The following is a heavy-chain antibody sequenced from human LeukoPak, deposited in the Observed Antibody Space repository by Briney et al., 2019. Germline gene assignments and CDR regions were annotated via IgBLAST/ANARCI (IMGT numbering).Heavy chain of an antibody. CDR3: ATDPLLDY. V-gene: IGHV3-23*01. CDR2: ITGSGGST. D-gene: IGHD2-15*01. J-gene: IGHJ4*02. Sequence: GESLRLSCAASGFTFSSYAMSWVRQAPGKGLEWVSVITGSGGSTYYADSVKGRFTLSRDNSKNTLYLQMNSLRAEDTAVYYCATDPLLDYWGQGTLVTVSS. CDR1: GFTFSSYA.